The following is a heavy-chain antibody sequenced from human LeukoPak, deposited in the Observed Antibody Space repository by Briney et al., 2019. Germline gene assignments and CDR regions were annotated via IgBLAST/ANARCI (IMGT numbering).Heavy chain of an antibody. CDR1: GFTFSSYA. J-gene: IGHJ4*02. CDR3: AKVPGYNHGPFDH. CDR2: ITGGGGGT. V-gene: IGHV3-23*01. Sequence: GGSLRLSCAASGFTFSSYAMSWVRQAPGKGLEWVSSITGGGGGTYYADSVKGRFTISRDDSKNTLYLQMNSLRAEDTAVYYCAKVPGYNHGPFDHWGQGTLVTVSS. D-gene: IGHD1-1*01.